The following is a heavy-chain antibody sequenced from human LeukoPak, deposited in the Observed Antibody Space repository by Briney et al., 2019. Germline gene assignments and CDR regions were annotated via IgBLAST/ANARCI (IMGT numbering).Heavy chain of an antibody. V-gene: IGHV3-23*01. CDR1: GFTFRSYA. J-gene: IGHJ6*03. D-gene: IGHD3-3*01. CDR3: ARGGDFWSGYSRGYYMDV. CDR2: ISGSGDST. Sequence: QPGGSLRLSCAASGFTFRSYAMSWVRQAPGKGLEWVSVISGSGDSTYYADSVKGRFTISRDNSKNTLYLQMNSLRAEDTAVYYCARGGDFWSGYSRGYYMDVWGKGTTVTVSS.